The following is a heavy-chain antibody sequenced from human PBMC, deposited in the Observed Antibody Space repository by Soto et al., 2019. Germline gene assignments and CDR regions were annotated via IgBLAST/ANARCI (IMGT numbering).Heavy chain of an antibody. J-gene: IGHJ6*03. D-gene: IGHD4-4*01. CDR1: GYTFVNYY. CDR2: INPSGGST. Sequence: ASVKVSCKASGYTFVNYYMHWVRQAPGQGLEWMGIINPSGGSTKYVQKLQGRVTMTRDTSTSTVYMELSSLRSEDTAVYYCARDYWDYSNYGVRDDYYYYYMDVWGKGTTVTVSS. V-gene: IGHV1-46*03. CDR3: ARDYWDYSNYGVRDDYYYYYMDV.